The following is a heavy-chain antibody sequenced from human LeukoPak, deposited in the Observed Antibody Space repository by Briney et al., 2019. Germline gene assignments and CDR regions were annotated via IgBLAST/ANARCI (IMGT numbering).Heavy chain of an antibody. CDR1: GFTFSSYA. CDR3: ARSGSHRYYFDY. CDR2: ISGSGGST. Sequence: GGSLRLSCAASGFTFSSYAMSWVRQAPGKGLEWVSAISGSGGSTYYADSVKGRFTISRDNSKNTLYLQMNSLRAEDTAVYYCARSGSHRYYFDYWGQGTLVTVSS. J-gene: IGHJ4*02. D-gene: IGHD1-26*01. V-gene: IGHV3-23*01.